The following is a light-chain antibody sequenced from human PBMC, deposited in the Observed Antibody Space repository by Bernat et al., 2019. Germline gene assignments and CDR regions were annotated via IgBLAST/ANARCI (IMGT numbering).Light chain of an antibody. CDR2: GAS. CDR3: QQSYSTLWT. J-gene: IGKJ1*01. V-gene: IGKV3-20*01. Sequence: EMVLTQSPGTLSLSPGERATLSCRASQSVSSSFLAWYQQKPGQAPRLLIYGASSRATGIPDRFSGSGSGTDFTLTISSLQPEDFATYYCQQSYSTLWTFGQGTKVEIK. CDR1: QSVSSSF.